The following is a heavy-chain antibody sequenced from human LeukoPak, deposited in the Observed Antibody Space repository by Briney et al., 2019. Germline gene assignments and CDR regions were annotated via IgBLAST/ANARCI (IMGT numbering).Heavy chain of an antibody. J-gene: IGHJ6*03. CDR3: ARADRYSGSYSSDHYYYYMDV. CDR1: GFTFSLYW. V-gene: IGHV3-7*01. CDR2: INPDGSQK. D-gene: IGHD1-26*01. Sequence: GGSLRLSCAASGFTFSLYWMTWVRQSPGKGLEWVADINPDGSQKYSVDSVKGRFTISRDNAKNSLYLQMNSLRAEDTAVYYCARADRYSGSYSSDHYYYYMDVWGKGTTVTVSS.